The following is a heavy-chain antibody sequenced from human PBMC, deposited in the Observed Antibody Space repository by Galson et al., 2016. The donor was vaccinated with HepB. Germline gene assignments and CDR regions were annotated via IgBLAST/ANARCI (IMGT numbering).Heavy chain of an antibody. V-gene: IGHV3-66*01. CDR2: IFSGGIT. CDR1: GFTVSSYY. D-gene: IGHD5-24*01. J-gene: IGHJ4*02. CDR3: ARGQKRWGRFDQ. Sequence: SLRLSCAASGFTVSSYYMSWVRQAPGKGLEWVSVIFSGGITYYADSVKGRFTISTDNSKSTLYLQMNSLRAEDTAIYYCARGQKRWGRFDQWGQGTLVTVSS.